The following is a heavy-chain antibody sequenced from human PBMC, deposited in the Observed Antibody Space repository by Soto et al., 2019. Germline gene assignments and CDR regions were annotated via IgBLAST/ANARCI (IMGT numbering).Heavy chain of an antibody. V-gene: IGHV3-23*01. D-gene: IGHD2-8*01. CDR1: GFTFSTYA. J-gene: IGHJ4*02. CDR3: AKGSYCTNGICYNY. CDR2: ISGSGGST. Sequence: EVQLLESGGGLVQPGGSLRLSCAASGFTFSTYAMSWVRQAPGKGLEWVSAISGSGGSTYYADSVKGRFTISRDNSKNTLYVQMNSLRAEDTAVYYCAKGSYCTNGICYNYWGQGTLVTVSS.